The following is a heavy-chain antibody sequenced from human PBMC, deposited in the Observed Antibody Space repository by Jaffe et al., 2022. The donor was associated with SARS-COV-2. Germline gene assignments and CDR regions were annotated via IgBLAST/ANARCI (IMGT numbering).Heavy chain of an antibody. CDR3: VKSGPYCGGDCYSGYFDL. D-gene: IGHD2-21*02. J-gene: IGHJ2*01. V-gene: IGHV3-64D*09. Sequence: EVQLVESGGGLVQPGGSLRLSCSASGFTFSSSAMHWVRQAPGKGLEYVSAMSTNGGSTYYADSVKGRFTISRDNSKNTLFLQMSSLRADDTAVYYCVKSGPYCGGDCYSGYFDLWGRGTLVTVSS. CDR2: MSTNGGST. CDR1: GFTFSSSA.